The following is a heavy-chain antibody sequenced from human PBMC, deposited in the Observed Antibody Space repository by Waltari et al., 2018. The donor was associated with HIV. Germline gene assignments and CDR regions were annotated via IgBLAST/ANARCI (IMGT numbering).Heavy chain of an antibody. Sequence: QVQLVESGGGVVQPGRSLRLSYAASGFTFNPYAMHWVRQAPGKGLEWVAVISWDGSNKHYADSVKGRCTISRDNSRNSLYLQMSSLRAEDTAVYYCGREADYYDSSPFDYWGQGTLVTVSS. V-gene: IGHV3-30-3*01. CDR1: GFTFNPYA. CDR3: GREADYYDSSPFDY. D-gene: IGHD3-22*01. J-gene: IGHJ4*02. CDR2: ISWDGSNK.